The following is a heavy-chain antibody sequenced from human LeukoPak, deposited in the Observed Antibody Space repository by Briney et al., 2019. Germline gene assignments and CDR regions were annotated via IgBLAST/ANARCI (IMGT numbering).Heavy chain of an antibody. J-gene: IGHJ3*02. D-gene: IGHD3-10*01. CDR2: INDSGST. CDR3: ARDRTYYYGSGSYYSRVGAFDI. V-gene: IGHV4-34*01. CDR1: NGSFSGYY. Sequence: SETLSLTCAVYNGSFSGYYWSWIRQPPGKGLEWIGEINDSGSTNYKSSLRSRVTISVDTSKNQFSLKLSSVTAADTAVYYCARDRTYYYGSGSYYSRVGAFDIWGQGTMVTVSS.